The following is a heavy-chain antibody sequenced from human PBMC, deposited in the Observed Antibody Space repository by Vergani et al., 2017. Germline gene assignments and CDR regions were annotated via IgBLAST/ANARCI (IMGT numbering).Heavy chain of an antibody. Sequence: EVQLVESGGGLVKPGGSLRLSCAASGFTFSNAWMNWVRQAPGKGLEWVGRIKSKTDGGTTDYAAPVKGRFTISRDDSKNTLYLQMSSLKTEDTAGYYCTTDPEYSSDPDWGQGTLVTVSS. D-gene: IGHD2-15*01. CDR2: IKSKTDGGTT. V-gene: IGHV3-15*07. J-gene: IGHJ4*02. CDR3: TTDPEYSSDPD. CDR1: GFTFSNAW.